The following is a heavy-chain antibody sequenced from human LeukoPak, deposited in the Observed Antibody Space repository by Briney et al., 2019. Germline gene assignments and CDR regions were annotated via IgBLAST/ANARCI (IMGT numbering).Heavy chain of an antibody. J-gene: IGHJ4*01. Sequence: GGSLRLSCAASGFTFSSYEMNWVRQAPGKGLELVSYISSSGSTIYYADSVKGRFTISRDNAKNSLYLQMNSLRAEDTAVYYCARVFCSGGSCSFDYWGQGTLVTVSS. V-gene: IGHV3-48*03. D-gene: IGHD2-15*01. CDR1: GFTFSSYE. CDR3: ARVFCSGGSCSFDY. CDR2: ISSSGSTI.